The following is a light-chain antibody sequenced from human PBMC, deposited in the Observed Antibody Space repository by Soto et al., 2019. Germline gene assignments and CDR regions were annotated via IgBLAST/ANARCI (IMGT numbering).Light chain of an antibody. V-gene: IGKV1D-12*01. J-gene: IGKJ5*01. Sequence: DIQVTQSPPSVSASVGDRVTISCRASQDIAGYLAWYQHKPGRAPELLIRTASSLQSGVPSRFSGSGSGTDFTLTINSLQPEDFATYYCQQAYTFPITFGQGTRLEIK. CDR1: QDIAGY. CDR2: TAS. CDR3: QQAYTFPIT.